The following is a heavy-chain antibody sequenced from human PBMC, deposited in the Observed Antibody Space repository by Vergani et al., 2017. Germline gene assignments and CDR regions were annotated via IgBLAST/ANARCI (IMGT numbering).Heavy chain of an antibody. CDR2: FDPEEGET. CDR1: GYTLTELS. Sequence: QVQLVQSGAEVKKPGASVKVSCKVSGYTLTELSMHWVRQAPGKGLEWMGGFDPEEGETIYAQKFQGRVTMTEDTSTDTAYMELSSLRSEDTAVYYCATVRAGYCSGGSCYSIGGWFDPWGQGTLVTVSS. J-gene: IGHJ5*02. V-gene: IGHV1-24*01. CDR3: ATVRAGYCSGGSCYSIGGWFDP. D-gene: IGHD2-15*01.